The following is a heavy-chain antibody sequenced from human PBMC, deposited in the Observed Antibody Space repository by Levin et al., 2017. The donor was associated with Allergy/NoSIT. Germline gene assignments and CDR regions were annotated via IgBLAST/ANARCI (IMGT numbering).Heavy chain of an antibody. Sequence: ASVKVSCKASGYTFTSYAMHWVRQAPGQRLEWMGWINAGNGNTKYSQKFQGRVTITRDTSASTAYMELSSLRSEDTAVYYCARDCGSRIRFLEWLPLAGWFDPWGQGTLVTVSS. CDR1: GYTFTSYA. CDR3: ARDCGSRIRFLEWLPLAGWFDP. D-gene: IGHD3-3*01. V-gene: IGHV1-3*01. CDR2: INAGNGNT. J-gene: IGHJ5*02.